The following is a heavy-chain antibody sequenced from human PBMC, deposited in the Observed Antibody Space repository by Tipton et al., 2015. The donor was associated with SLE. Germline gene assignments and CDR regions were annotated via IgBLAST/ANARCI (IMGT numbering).Heavy chain of an antibody. V-gene: IGHV3-23*03. CDR3: ARLGDCPRTTCGDY. Sequence: GSLRLSCTTSGFTFGDYAMSWVRQAPGRGLEWVSIIYSGGITYYEDSVKGRFTSSRDNSKNTLYLQMNSLRAEDTATYFCARLGDCPRTTCGDYWGQGALVTVSS. J-gene: IGHJ4*02. CDR2: IYSGGIT. D-gene: IGHD1-14*01. CDR1: GFTFGDYA.